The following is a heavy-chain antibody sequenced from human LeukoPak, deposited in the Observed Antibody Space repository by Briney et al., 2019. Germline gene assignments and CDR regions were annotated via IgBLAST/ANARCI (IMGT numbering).Heavy chain of an antibody. Sequence: GGSLRLSCAASGFTFSSYEMNWVRQAPGKGLEWVSYISSSGSTIYYADSVKGRFTISRDNAKNSLYLQMNSLKTDDTGVYYCTKEPHFDPWGQGTLVTVSS. CDR3: TKEPHFDP. CDR1: GFTFSSYE. CDR2: ISSSGSTI. J-gene: IGHJ5*02. V-gene: IGHV3-48*03.